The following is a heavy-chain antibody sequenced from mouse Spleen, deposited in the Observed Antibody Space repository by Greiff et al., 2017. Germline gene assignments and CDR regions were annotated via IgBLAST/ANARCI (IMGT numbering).Heavy chain of an antibody. V-gene: IGHV5-17*01. CDR2: ISSGSSTI. CDR1: GFTFSDYG. CDR3: ARPRGNCYYAMDY. D-gene: IGHD2-1*01. J-gene: IGHJ4*01. Sequence: EVQLVESGGGLVKPGGSLKLSCAASGFTFSDYGMHWVRQAPEKGLEWVAYISSGSSTIYYADTVKGRFTISRDNAKNTLFLQMTSLRSEDTAMYYCARPRGNCYYAMDYWGQGTSVTVSS.